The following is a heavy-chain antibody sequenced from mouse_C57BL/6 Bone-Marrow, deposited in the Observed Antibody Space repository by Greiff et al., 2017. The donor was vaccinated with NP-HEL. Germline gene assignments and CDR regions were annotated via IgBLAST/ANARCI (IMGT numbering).Heavy chain of an antibody. CDR1: GFTFSSYG. J-gene: IGHJ3*01. CDR2: ISSGGSYT. Sequence: EVHLVESGGDLVKPGGSLKLSCAASGFTFSSYGMSWVRQTPDKRLEWVATISSGGSYTYYPDSVKGRFTISRDNAKNTLYLRMSSLKSEDTAMYYCARHGYSAFAYWGQGTLVTVSA. V-gene: IGHV5-6*01. D-gene: IGHD2-12*01. CDR3: ARHGYSAFAY.